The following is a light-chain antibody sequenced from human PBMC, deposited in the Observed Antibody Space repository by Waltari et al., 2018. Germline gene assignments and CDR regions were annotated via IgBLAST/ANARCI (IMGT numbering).Light chain of an antibody. CDR3: SSYTSTNPLRV. J-gene: IGLJ3*02. CDR1: SSDVGGYNS. CDR2: DVS. Sequence: QSALTQPASVSGSPGQSITISCTGTSSDVGGYNSFSWYQHHPGKAPQLIIYDVSERPSGISYRFSASKSGSTASLTISGLQAEDEADYYCSSYTSTNPLRVFGGGTKLTVL. V-gene: IGLV2-14*03.